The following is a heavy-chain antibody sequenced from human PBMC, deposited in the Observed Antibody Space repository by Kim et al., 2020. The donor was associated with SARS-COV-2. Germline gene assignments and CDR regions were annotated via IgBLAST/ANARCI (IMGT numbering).Heavy chain of an antibody. V-gene: IGHV3-21*01. CDR3: TRETSDYYGLDV. CDR2: ISGGSSYI. Sequence: GGSLRLSCVGSGFIFGTDTMNWVRQAPGKGLEWVSSISGGSSYIYYADSVRGRFTISRDDAWDSLYLQMNSLRAEDTALYYCTRETSDYYGLDVWGQGTT. CDR1: GFIFGTDT. J-gene: IGHJ6*02.